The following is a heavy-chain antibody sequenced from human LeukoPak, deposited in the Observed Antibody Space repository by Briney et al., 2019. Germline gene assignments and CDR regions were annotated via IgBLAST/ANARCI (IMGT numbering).Heavy chain of an antibody. CDR2: MYYSGIL. CDR1: GASISDYY. CDR3: ASHHGRGEAFDY. Sequence: PSETLSLTCTVSGASISDYYWSWIRQPPGKRLEGIAYMYYSGILNYSRSLKSRVTMSADKSNNQVSLTLTSVTAADTAVYYCASHHGRGEAFDYWGRGTLVTVSS. J-gene: IGHJ4*02. D-gene: IGHD3-10*01. V-gene: IGHV4-59*08.